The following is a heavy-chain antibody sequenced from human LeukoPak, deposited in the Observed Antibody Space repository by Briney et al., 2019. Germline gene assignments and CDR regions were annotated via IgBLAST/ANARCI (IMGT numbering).Heavy chain of an antibody. CDR1: GFTFSSYA. CDR3: ARLVVVAATVDY. J-gene: IGHJ4*02. D-gene: IGHD2-15*01. Sequence: GGSLRLSCAASGFTFSSYAMHWVRQAPGKGLEWVAVISYDGSNKYYADSVKGRFTTSRDNSKNTLYLQMNSLRAEDTAVYYCARLVVVAATVDYWGQGTLVTVSS. CDR2: ISYDGSNK. V-gene: IGHV3-30-3*01.